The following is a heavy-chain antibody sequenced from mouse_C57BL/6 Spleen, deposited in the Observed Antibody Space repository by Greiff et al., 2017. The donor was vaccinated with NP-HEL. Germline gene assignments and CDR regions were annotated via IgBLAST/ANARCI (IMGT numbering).Heavy chain of an antibody. Sequence: VQLKQSGPELVKPGASVKISCKASGYSFTDYNMNWVKQSNGKSLEWIGVINPNYGTTSYNQKFKGKATLTVDQSSSTAYMQLNSLTSEDSAVYYCARSILLWLRWYFDVWGTGTTVTVSS. J-gene: IGHJ1*03. CDR2: INPNYGTT. D-gene: IGHD2-2*01. V-gene: IGHV1-39*01. CDR3: ARSILLWLRWYFDV. CDR1: GYSFTDYN.